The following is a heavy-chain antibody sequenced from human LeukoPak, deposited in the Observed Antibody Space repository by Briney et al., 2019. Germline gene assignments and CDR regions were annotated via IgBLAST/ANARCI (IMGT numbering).Heavy chain of an antibody. CDR1: GGSISSSSYY. V-gene: IGHV4-39*01. J-gene: IGHJ3*02. Sequence: PSETLSLTCTVSGGSISSSSYYWGWIRQPPGKGLEWVGSMYYSGNTYYNPSLKIRVTISVDTSKNQFSLKLTSVTATDTAIYYCARHDSSGPYNAFDIWGQGTMVTVSS. CDR3: ARHDSSGPYNAFDI. CDR2: MYYSGNT. D-gene: IGHD3-22*01.